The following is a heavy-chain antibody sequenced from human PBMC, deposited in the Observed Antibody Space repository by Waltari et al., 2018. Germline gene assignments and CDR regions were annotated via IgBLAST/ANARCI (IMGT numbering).Heavy chain of an antibody. CDR2: IGGTHSNI. Sequence: EVRLAESGGGLVKPGGSLRLSCTASGFDFSDSDMNWVRQAPGTGREWVSSIGGTHSNIFYADSVKGRFTVSRDNAKNSLYLQMDNLRAEDSGLYFCTRDLYGSGGDWFDPWGQGTLVTVSS. CDR3: TRDLYGSGGDWFDP. CDR1: GFDFSDSD. J-gene: IGHJ5*02. D-gene: IGHD3-10*01. V-gene: IGHV3-21*03.